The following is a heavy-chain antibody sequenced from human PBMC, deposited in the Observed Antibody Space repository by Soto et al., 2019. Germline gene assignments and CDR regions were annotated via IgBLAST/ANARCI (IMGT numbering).Heavy chain of an antibody. V-gene: IGHV4-30-4*01. CDR3: ARDPGPGSSYGFDH. D-gene: IGHD3-22*01. CDR2: IYYSGST. Sequence: QVQLQESGPGLVKPSQTLSLTCTVSGGSISNGGYFCSWIRQHPGKGLEWIGYIYYSGSTYYIPSLNSRVTISVDTSNNQSFLKLSSVTAADTAVHYCARDPGPGSSYGFDHWGQGTLVTVPS. CDR1: GGSISNGGYF. J-gene: IGHJ4*02.